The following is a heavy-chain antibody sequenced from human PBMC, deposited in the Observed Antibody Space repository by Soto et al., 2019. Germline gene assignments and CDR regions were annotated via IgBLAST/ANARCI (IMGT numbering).Heavy chain of an antibody. D-gene: IGHD1-1*01. CDR1: GYTFTSYD. CDR3: TRGADNCSDGYFFDP. J-gene: IGHJ5*02. CDR2: MNPNNGNT. Sequence: QVQLVQSGAEVKKPGASVKVSCKASGYTFTSYDINWVRQATGQGLEWMGRMNPNNGNTAYAQKFQGRVTMTRTTSITTAYMELSSLRSGDTAVYYFTRGADNCSDGYFFDPWGQGTLVTVSS. V-gene: IGHV1-8*01.